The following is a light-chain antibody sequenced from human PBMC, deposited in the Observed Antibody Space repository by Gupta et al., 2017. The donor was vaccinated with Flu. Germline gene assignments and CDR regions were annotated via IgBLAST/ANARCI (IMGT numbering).Light chain of an antibody. J-gene: IGLJ3*02. CDR1: SSNIGSNT. V-gene: IGLV1-44*01. CDR2: RKN. Sequence: RITISCSGSSSNIGSNTVNWYHQLPGTAPKLLIYRKNQRPSGVPDRFSGSKSGTSAYLDISGLQSEDEADYYCAEWDDSLNGGVFGGGTKLTVL. CDR3: AEWDDSLNGGV.